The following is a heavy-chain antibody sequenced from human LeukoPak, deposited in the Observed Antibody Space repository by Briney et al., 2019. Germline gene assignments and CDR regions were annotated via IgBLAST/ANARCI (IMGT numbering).Heavy chain of an antibody. J-gene: IGHJ4*02. D-gene: IGHD6-19*01. CDR1: GFTFSSYA. Sequence: PGRSLRLSCAASGFTFSSYAMHWVRQAPGKGLEWVAVISYDGSNKYYADSVKGRFTISRDNSKNTLYLQMNSLRAEDTAVYYCASLDSGFVWGQGTPVTVSS. CDR3: ASLDSGFV. V-gene: IGHV3-30*04. CDR2: ISYDGSNK.